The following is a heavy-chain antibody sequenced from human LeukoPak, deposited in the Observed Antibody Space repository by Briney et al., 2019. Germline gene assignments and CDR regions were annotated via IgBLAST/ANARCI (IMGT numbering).Heavy chain of an antibody. D-gene: IGHD5-18*01. CDR3: ARDRAMADY. CDR1: GYIFTSYP. J-gene: IGHJ4*02. CDR2: INTGNGNT. Sequence: GASVKVSCKASGYIFTSYPIHWVRQAPGQRLEWMGWINTGNGNTKYSQRFEGRVTVTTDTSAAAAYMELSSLRSEGTAVYYCARDRAMADYWGQGTLVTASS. V-gene: IGHV1-3*04.